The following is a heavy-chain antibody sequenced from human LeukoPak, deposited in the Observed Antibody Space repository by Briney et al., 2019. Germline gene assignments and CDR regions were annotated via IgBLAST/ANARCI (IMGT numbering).Heavy chain of an antibody. CDR1: GGSISSYY. CDR3: ARDQARCSAGSCYGMDV. D-gene: IGHD2-15*01. V-gene: IGHV4-59*01. J-gene: IGHJ6*02. CDR2: IYYSGST. Sequence: SETLSPTCTVSGGSISSYYWSWIRQPPGKGLEWIGYIYYSGSTNYNPSLKSRGTISVDTSKNQFSLKLSSVTAADTAVYYCARDQARCSAGSCYGMDVWGQGTTVTVSS.